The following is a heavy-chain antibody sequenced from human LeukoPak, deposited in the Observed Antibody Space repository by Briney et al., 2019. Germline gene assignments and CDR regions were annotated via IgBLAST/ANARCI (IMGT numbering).Heavy chain of an antibody. Sequence: GGSLRLSCAASGFTFSSYEMNWVRQAPGKGLEWVSYISSSGSTIYYADSVKGRFTISRDNAKNSLYLQMNSLRAEDTAVYYCARWYCSGGSCYSGAYYYCMDVWGKGTTVTVSS. CDR1: GFTFSSYE. V-gene: IGHV3-48*03. CDR2: ISSSGSTI. D-gene: IGHD2-15*01. J-gene: IGHJ6*03. CDR3: ARWYCSGGSCYSGAYYYCMDV.